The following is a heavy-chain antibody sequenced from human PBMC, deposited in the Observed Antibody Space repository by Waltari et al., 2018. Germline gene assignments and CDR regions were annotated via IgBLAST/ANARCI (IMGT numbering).Heavy chain of an antibody. J-gene: IGHJ4*02. Sequence: QVQLVESGGGVVQPGRSLRLSCAASGFVFSHYALPRVRQAPGKGLEWVAVLSYDGSNKYYTDSLKGRFTISRDNSKNTMYLQMDSLRTDDTAVYYCARENRQWLAPEPYYFDYWGRGTLVTVTS. CDR1: GFVFSHYA. V-gene: IGHV3-30*10. CDR3: ARENRQWLAPEPYYFDY. CDR2: LSYDGSNK. D-gene: IGHD6-19*01.